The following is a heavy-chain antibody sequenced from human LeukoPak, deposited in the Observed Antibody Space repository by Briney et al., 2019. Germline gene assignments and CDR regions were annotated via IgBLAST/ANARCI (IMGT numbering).Heavy chain of an antibody. Sequence: GESLKISCKGSGYSFTSYWIGWVRQMPGKGLEWMGIIYPGDSDTRYSPSFQGQVTISADKSISTAYLQWSSLKALDTAMYYCARQELGYCSITSCLDGFDIWGQGTMVTVSS. V-gene: IGHV5-51*01. D-gene: IGHD2-2*01. J-gene: IGHJ3*02. CDR3: ARQELGYCSITSCLDGFDI. CDR2: IYPGDSDT. CDR1: GYSFTSYW.